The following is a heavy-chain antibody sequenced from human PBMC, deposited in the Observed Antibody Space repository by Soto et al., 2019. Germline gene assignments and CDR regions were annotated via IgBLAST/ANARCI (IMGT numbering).Heavy chain of an antibody. Sequence: EVQVVESGGGLVQPGGSLRLSCAASGFTFSSYSMNWVRRAPGKGLEWVSYISSSSSAIYYADSVKGRFTISRDNAKDSVYMKMNSLRDEDKAVYYCARAMVRGDNDASDIWGQGTMVTVSS. V-gene: IGHV3-48*02. CDR2: ISSSSSAI. J-gene: IGHJ3*02. CDR3: ARAMVRGDNDASDI. CDR1: GFTFSSYS. D-gene: IGHD3-10*01.